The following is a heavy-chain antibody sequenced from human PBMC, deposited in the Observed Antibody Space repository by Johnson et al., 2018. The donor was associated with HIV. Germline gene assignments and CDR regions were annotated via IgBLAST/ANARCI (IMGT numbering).Heavy chain of an antibody. V-gene: IGHV3-30*04. CDR1: KFTFNSYT. CDR2: ISYAGSNT. D-gene: IGHD1-26*01. J-gene: IGHJ3*02. CDR3: ARGASSGSYFGAFDI. Sequence: QVQLVESGGGVVQPGRSLRLSCEASKFTFNSYTLHWVRQAPGKGLEWVAVISYAGSNTYYADSVKGRFTISSDNTKNTLYLQMNTLRAEDTAVYYCARGASSGSYFGAFDIWGRGTMVTVSS.